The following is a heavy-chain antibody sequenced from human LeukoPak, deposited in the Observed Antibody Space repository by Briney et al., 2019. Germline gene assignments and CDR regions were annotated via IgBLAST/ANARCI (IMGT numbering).Heavy chain of an antibody. V-gene: IGHV4-30-4*01. J-gene: IGHJ5*02. CDR3: ARGTYYYDSSGHYYWFDP. CDR1: GGSISSGDYY. Sequence: PSQTLSLTCTVSGGSISSGDYYWSWIRQSPGKGLEWIGYIYYSGSTYYNPSLKSRVTISVDTSKNQFSLKLSSVAAADTAVYYCARGTYYYDSSGHYYWFDPWGQGTLVTVSS. CDR2: IYYSGST. D-gene: IGHD3-22*01.